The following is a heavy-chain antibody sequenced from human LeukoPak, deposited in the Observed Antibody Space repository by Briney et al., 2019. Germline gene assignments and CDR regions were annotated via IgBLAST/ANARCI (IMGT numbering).Heavy chain of an antibody. J-gene: IGHJ5*02. Sequence: SETLSLTCTVSGGSISSYYWGWIRQPPGKGLEWIGSIYYSGSAYYNPSLKSRVTISVDTSKNQFSLKLSSVPAADTAVYYCARNAKQQWLVRSYNWFDPWGQGTLVTVSS. CDR3: ARNAKQQWLVRSYNWFDP. CDR2: IYYSGSA. V-gene: IGHV4-39*07. D-gene: IGHD6-19*01. CDR1: GGSISSYY.